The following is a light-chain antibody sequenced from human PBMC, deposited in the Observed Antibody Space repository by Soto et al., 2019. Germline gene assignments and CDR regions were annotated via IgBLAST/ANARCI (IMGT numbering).Light chain of an antibody. CDR1: SSNIGAGYD. CDR3: QSYDSSLSCYVV. CDR2: GNS. J-gene: IGLJ2*01. Sequence: QSVLTQPPSVSGAPGQRVTISCTGSSSNIGAGYDVHWYQQLPGTAPKLPIYGNSNRPSGVPDRFSGSKSGTSASLAITGLQAEDEADYYCQSYDSSLSCYVVFGGGTKLTVL. V-gene: IGLV1-40*01.